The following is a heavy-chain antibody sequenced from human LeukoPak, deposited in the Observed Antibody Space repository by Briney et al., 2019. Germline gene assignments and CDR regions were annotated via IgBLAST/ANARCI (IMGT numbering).Heavy chain of an antibody. D-gene: IGHD3-22*01. J-gene: IGHJ4*02. CDR1: GFTFSSYA. Sequence: GGSLRLSCAASGFTFSSYAMSWVRQAPGKGLEWVSAISGSGGSTYYADSVKGRFTISRDNSKNTLYLQKNSLRAEDTAVYYCAKQSGGYYYDSSGYYYEGLGGFDYWGQGTLVTVSS. CDR2: ISGSGGST. CDR3: AKQSGGYYYDSSGYYYEGLGGFDY. V-gene: IGHV3-23*01.